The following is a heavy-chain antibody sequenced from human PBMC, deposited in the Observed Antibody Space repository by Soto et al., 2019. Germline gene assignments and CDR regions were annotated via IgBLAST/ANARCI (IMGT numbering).Heavy chain of an antibody. V-gene: IGHV4-59*01. CDR2: IYYSGST. CDR3: ARPYGSGWYGAFDI. J-gene: IGHJ3*02. Sequence: QVQLQESGPGLVKPSETLSLTCTVSGGSISSYYWSWIRQPPGKGLEWIGYIYYSGSTNYNPSLKSRVTISVDTSKNQFSLKLSSVTAADTAVYYCARPYGSGWYGAFDIWGQVTMVTVSS. CDR1: GGSISSYY. D-gene: IGHD6-19*01.